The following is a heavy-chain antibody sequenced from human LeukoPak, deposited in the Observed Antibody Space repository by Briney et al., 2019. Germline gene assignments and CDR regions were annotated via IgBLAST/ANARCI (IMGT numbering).Heavy chain of an antibody. Sequence: SETLSLTCTVSGGSISSYYWRWVRQSPGKGLEWIGYIFTSGWTDYNPSLKSRVTMSVDTSKNQLSMELRFLTAADTAVYYCATSHDVKTAPHDLWGQGTLVTVSS. CDR1: GGSISSYY. CDR2: IFTSGWT. V-gene: IGHV4-4*09. D-gene: IGHD3-10*02. J-gene: IGHJ5*02. CDR3: ATSHDVKTAPHDL.